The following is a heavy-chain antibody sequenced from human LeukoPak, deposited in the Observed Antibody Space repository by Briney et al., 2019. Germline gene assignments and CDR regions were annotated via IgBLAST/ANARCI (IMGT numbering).Heavy chain of an antibody. CDR2: IGTAGDT. CDR3: ARGAYCSTTSCYALFYNGMDV. J-gene: IGHJ6*02. V-gene: IGHV3-13*01. D-gene: IGHD2-2*01. CDR1: GFTFSSYD. Sequence: GGSLRLSCAASGFTFSSYDMHWVRQATGKGLEWVSAIGTAGDTYYPGSVKGRFTISRENAKNSLYLQMNSLGAEDTAVYYCARGAYCSTTSCYALFYNGMDVWGQGTTVTVSS.